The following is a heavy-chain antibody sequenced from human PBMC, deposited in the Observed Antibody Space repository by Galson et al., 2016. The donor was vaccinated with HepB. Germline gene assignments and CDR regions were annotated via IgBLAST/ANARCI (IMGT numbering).Heavy chain of an antibody. CDR2: TRTKAYGGTT. CDR3: ARDGFDFWSGPFDY. J-gene: IGHJ4*02. D-gene: IGHD3-3*01. CDR1: GFTFGDYA. Sequence: SLRLSCAASGFTFGDYAMSWFRQAPGKGLEWVGFTRTKAYGGTTDYAASVKGRFTISRDASKSIAYLQMNSLGIDDTGVYYCARDGFDFWSGPFDYWGQGTLVTVSS. V-gene: IGHV3-49*03.